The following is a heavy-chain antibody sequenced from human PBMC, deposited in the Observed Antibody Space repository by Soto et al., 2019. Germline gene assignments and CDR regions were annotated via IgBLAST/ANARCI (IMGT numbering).Heavy chain of an antibody. CDR2: IKQDGSEK. CDR1: GFTFSSYW. V-gene: IGHV3-7*03. Sequence: EVQLVESGGGLVQPGGSLRLSCAASGFTFSSYWMSWVRQAPGKGLEWVANIKQDGSEKYYVDSVKGRFTISRDNAKNSLYLQMNSLRAEDTAVYYCASPRGIQLWLPDYWGQGTLVTVSS. CDR3: ASPRGIQLWLPDY. D-gene: IGHD5-18*01. J-gene: IGHJ4*02.